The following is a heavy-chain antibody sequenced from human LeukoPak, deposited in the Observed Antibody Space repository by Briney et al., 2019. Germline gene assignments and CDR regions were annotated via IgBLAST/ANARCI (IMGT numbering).Heavy chain of an antibody. CDR3: AKVPTPHYYDSSGYLRGVDY. J-gene: IGHJ4*02. CDR2: ISGRGGST. Sequence: GGSLRLSCAASGFTFSSYAMSWVRQAPGKGLEWVSAISGRGGSTYYADSVKGRFTISRDNSKNTLYLKMNSLRAEDTDVYYCAKVPTPHYYDSSGYLRGVDYWGQETLVTVSS. D-gene: IGHD3-22*01. V-gene: IGHV3-23*01. CDR1: GFTFSSYA.